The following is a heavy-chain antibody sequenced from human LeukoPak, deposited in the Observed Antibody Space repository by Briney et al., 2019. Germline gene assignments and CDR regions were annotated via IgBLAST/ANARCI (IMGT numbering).Heavy chain of an antibody. CDR1: GFTFSSYG. D-gene: IGHD4-23*01. CDR2: IWYDGSNK. CDR3: ASFSAVVTTFDC. Sequence: GGSLRLSCAASGFTFSSYGMHWVRQAPGKGLEWVAVIWYDGSNKYYADSVKGRFTISRDNSKNTLYLQMNSLRAEDTAVYYCASFSAVVTTFDCWGQGTLVTVST. J-gene: IGHJ4*02. V-gene: IGHV3-33*01.